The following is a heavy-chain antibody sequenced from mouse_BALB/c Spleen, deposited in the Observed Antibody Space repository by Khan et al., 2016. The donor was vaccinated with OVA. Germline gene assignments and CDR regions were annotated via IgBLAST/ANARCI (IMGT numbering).Heavy chain of an antibody. CDR2: IWSDGRT. Sequence: QVQLKESGPGLVQPSQSLSITCTVSGFSLSTYGIHWVRQSPGKGLEWLGLIWSDGRTDYNVPFISRLSITKDNSKSQVFFKMNSLQPDDTAIYYCDRKSYRYDFTYWGQVTLVTVSA. CDR3: DRKSYRYDFTY. D-gene: IGHD2-12*01. J-gene: IGHJ3*01. CDR1: GFSLSTYG. V-gene: IGHV2-2*01.